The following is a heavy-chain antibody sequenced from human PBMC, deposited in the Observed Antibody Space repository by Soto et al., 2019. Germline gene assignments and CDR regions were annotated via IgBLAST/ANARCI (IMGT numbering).Heavy chain of an antibody. CDR1: GGSISSYY. CDR2: IYYIGST. D-gene: IGHD3-3*01. V-gene: IGHV4-59*01. Sequence: QVQLQESGPGLVRSSETLSLTCTVSGGSISSYYWSWIRQPPGKGLEWIGSIYYIGSTNYNPSLKSRITISVDTSKSQFSLRLSSVTAADTAVYYCARQPRIERLTIFGVVPRGDYYYMDVWGKGTTVTVSS. CDR3: ARQPRIERLTIFGVVPRGDYYYMDV. J-gene: IGHJ6*03.